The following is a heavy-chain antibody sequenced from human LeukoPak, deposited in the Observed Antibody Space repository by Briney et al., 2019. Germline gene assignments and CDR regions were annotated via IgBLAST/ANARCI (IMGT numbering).Heavy chain of an antibody. D-gene: IGHD2-2*01. CDR1: GGSISSSSYY. J-gene: IGHJ4*02. Sequence: SETLSLTCTVSGGSISSSSYYWGWIRQPPGKGLEWIGYIYHSGSTYYNPSLKSRVTISVDRSKNQFSLKLSSVTTADTAGYYCARRYCSTTSCSTVDYWGQGTLVTVSS. V-gene: IGHV4-30-2*01. CDR2: IYHSGST. CDR3: ARRYCSTTSCSTVDY.